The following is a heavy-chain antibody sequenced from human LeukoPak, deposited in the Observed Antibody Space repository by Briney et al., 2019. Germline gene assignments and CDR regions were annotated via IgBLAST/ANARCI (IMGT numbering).Heavy chain of an antibody. CDR2: IRSSSET. J-gene: IGHJ5*02. D-gene: IGHD5-12*01. Sequence: PGGSLRLSCVASDFTFDFYWMTWVRQAPGKGLKWVSHIRSSSETFYADSVKGRFTISRDNARNSLYLQMNNLRGEDTAIYYCARDAGNSGYGCDLWGQGTLVTVSS. V-gene: IGHV3-48*01. CDR1: DFTFDFYW. CDR3: ARDAGNSGYGCDL.